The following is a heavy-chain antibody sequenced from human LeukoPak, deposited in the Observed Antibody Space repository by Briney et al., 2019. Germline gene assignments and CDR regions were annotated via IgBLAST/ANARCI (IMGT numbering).Heavy chain of an antibody. Sequence: ASVKVSCKASGYTFTSYYMHWVRQAPGQGLEWMEGIIPIFGTANYAQKFQGRVTITADKSTSTAYMELSSLRSEDTAVYYCARLKGGGKPKNPYFDLWGRGTLVTVSS. V-gene: IGHV1-69*06. CDR2: IIPIFGTA. D-gene: IGHD4-23*01. J-gene: IGHJ2*01. CDR1: GYTFTSYY. CDR3: ARLKGGGKPKNPYFDL.